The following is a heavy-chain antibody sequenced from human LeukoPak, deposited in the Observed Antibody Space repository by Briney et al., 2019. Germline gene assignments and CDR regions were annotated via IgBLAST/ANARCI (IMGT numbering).Heavy chain of an antibody. V-gene: IGHV3-23*01. CDR1: GFTFSSYA. D-gene: IGHD1-26*01. CDR2: ISGSGGST. J-gene: IGHJ6*02. Sequence: PGGSLRLSCAASGFTFSSYAMSWVRQAPGKGLEWVSAISGSGGSTYYADSVKGRFTISRDNSKNTLYLQMNSLRAEDTAVYYCAKRPIVGASNYYYYGMDVWGQGTTVTVSS. CDR3: AKRPIVGASNYYYYGMDV.